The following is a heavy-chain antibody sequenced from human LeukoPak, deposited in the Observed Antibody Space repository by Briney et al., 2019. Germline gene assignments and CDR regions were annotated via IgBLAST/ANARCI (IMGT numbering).Heavy chain of an antibody. CDR3: ARGIAVAGTFGWFDP. CDR1: GFTFSSYA. Sequence: GGSLRLSCAASGFTFSSYAMHWVRQAPGKGLEWVAVISYDGSNKYYADSVKGRFTISRDNSKNTLYLQMNSLRAKDTAVYYCARGIAVAGTFGWFDPWGQGTLVTVSS. J-gene: IGHJ5*02. V-gene: IGHV3-30-3*01. D-gene: IGHD6-19*01. CDR2: ISYDGSNK.